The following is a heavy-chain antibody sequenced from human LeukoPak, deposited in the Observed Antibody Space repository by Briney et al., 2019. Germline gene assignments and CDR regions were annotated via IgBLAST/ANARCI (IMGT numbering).Heavy chain of an antibody. Sequence: GGSLRLSCAASGFTFSNYWMSWVRQAPGKGLEWVANIKQDGSEKYYVDSVKGRFTISRDNAKNSLYLQMNSLRAEDTAVYYCARGRGWYSSGWYSRIDYWGQGTLVTVSS. J-gene: IGHJ4*02. CDR3: ARGRGWYSSGWYSRIDY. CDR2: IKQDGSEK. D-gene: IGHD6-19*01. V-gene: IGHV3-7*03. CDR1: GFTFSNYW.